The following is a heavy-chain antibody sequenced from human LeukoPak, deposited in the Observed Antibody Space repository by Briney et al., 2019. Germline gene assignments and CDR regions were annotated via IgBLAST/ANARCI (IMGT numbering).Heavy chain of an antibody. CDR1: GFTFSDYY. CDR3: ARVAAGPYYYYYYYMDV. V-gene: IGHV3-11*04. J-gene: IGHJ6*03. CDR2: ISSSGSTI. D-gene: IGHD6-13*01. Sequence: PGGSLRLSCAASGFTFSDYYMSWIRQAPGKGLEWVSYISSSGSTIYYADSVKGRFTISRDNAKNSLYLQTNSLRAEDTAVYYCARVAAGPYYYYYYYMDVWGKGTTVTVSS.